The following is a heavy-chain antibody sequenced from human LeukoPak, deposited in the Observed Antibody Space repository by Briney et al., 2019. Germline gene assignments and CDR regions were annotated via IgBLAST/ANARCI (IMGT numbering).Heavy chain of an antibody. CDR1: GCTFSSYA. Sequence: GGSLRLSCAASGCTFSSYAMSWIRQAPGKGLEWVAGISGDGGSTYYADSVKGRFTISRDNSKNPLYLQMNTLRAEDTAVYYCAKVSAVAGTAAGVPDYWGQGNLVTVSS. J-gene: IGHJ4*02. CDR2: ISGDGGST. V-gene: IGHV3-23*01. CDR3: AKVSAVAGTAAGVPDY. D-gene: IGHD6-19*01.